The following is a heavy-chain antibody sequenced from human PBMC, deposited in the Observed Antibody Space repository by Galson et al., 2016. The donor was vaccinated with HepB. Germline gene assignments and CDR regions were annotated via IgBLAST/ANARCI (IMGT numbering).Heavy chain of an antibody. V-gene: IGHV4-4*02. Sequence: SETLSLTCVVSGGSITSSNWWSWVRQPPGKGLEWIGEVYIGGSNNYDPSLETRVTISVDKSKNQFSLNLQSVTAADTATFYCARHLPTPRTRGFDCWGQGILVTVSS. CDR2: VYIGGSN. CDR3: ARHLPTPRTRGFDC. D-gene: IGHD3-3*01. CDR1: GGSITSSNW. J-gene: IGHJ4*02.